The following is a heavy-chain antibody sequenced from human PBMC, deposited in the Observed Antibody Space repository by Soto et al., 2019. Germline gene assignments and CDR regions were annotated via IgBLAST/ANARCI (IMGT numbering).Heavy chain of an antibody. D-gene: IGHD1-26*01. CDR3: ARDGVGPTTYFGYFDY. V-gene: IGHV3-33*01. Sequence: QVQLVESGGGVVQPGRSLRLSCAASGFTFSGYGMHWVRQAPGKGLEWVAVTRDDGSNTYYADSVRGRFTISRDNSNKLLYLQMNSLRAEDTAVYYCARDGVGPTTYFGYFDYWGQGTLVTVSS. CDR1: GFTFSGYG. J-gene: IGHJ4*02. CDR2: TRDDGSNT.